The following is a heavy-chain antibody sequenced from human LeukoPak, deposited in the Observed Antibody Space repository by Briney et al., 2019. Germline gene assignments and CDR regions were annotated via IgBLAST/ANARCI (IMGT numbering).Heavy chain of an antibody. CDR3: ARDTPAMAYDY. V-gene: IGHV3-21*01. CDR2: ISSSSSYI. J-gene: IGHJ4*02. CDR1: GFTFSSYS. Sequence: GGSLRLSCAASGFTFSSYSTNWVRQAPGKGLEWVSSISSSSSYIYYADSVKGRFTISRDNAKNSLYLQMNSLRAEDTAVYYCARDTPAMAYDYWGQGTLVTVSS. D-gene: IGHD5-18*01.